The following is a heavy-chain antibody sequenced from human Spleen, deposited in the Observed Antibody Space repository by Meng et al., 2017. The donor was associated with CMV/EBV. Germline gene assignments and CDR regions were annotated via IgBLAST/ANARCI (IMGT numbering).Heavy chain of an antibody. CDR1: GFTISGNY. Sequence: GGSLRLSCAASGFTISGNYMNWVRQAPGKGLEWVSAIYTGGSTYYADSVKGRFTISRDNSKNTLYLQMNSLRTEDTAVYYCARDSGGELDYWGQGTPVTVSS. V-gene: IGHV3-66*02. J-gene: IGHJ4*02. D-gene: IGHD3-10*01. CDR3: ARDSGGELDY. CDR2: IYTGGST.